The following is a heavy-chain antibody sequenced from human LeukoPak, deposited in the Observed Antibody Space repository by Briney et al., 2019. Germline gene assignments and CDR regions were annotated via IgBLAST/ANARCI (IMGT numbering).Heavy chain of an antibody. V-gene: IGHV3-21*01. Sequence: GGSLRLSCAASGFTFSSYSMNWVRQAPGKGLEWVSSISSSSSYIYYADSVKGRFTISRDNAKNSLYLQMNSLRAEDTAVYYCAREGIGAVVVPAADYYYYYMDVWGKGTTVTVSS. CDR3: AREGIGAVVVPAADYYYYYMDV. CDR1: GFTFSSYS. D-gene: IGHD2-2*01. CDR2: ISSSSSYI. J-gene: IGHJ6*03.